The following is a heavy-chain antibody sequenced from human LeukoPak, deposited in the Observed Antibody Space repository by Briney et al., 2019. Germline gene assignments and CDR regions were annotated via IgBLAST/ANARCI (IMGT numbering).Heavy chain of an antibody. J-gene: IGHJ6*02. V-gene: IGHV4-30-2*01. CDR2: IYHSGST. D-gene: IGHD2/OR15-2a*01. CDR3: ARVNVNHYYYGMDV. Sequence: SETLSLTCAVSGGSISSGGYSWSWIRQPPGKGLEWIGYIYHSGSTYYNPSLKSRVTISVDRSKNQFSLKLSSVTAADTAVYYCARVNVNHYYYGMDVWGQGTTVTVSS. CDR1: GGSISSGGYS.